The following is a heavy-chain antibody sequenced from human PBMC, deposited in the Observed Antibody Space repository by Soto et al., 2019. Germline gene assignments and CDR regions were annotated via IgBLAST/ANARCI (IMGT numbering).Heavy chain of an antibody. Sequence: SETLSLTCAVYGGSFRGYYWSWIRQPPGKGLEWIGEINHSGSTNYNPSLKSRVTISVDTSKNQFSLKLSSVTAADTAVYYCARVTTMVRGARGYYYGMDVWGQGTTVTVSS. CDR3: ARVTTMVRGARGYYYGMDV. CDR2: INHSGST. J-gene: IGHJ6*02. CDR1: GGSFRGYY. D-gene: IGHD3-10*01. V-gene: IGHV4-34*01.